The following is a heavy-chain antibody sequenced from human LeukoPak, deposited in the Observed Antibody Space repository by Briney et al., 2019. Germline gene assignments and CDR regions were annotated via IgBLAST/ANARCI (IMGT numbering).Heavy chain of an antibody. CDR1: GGSISSYY. Sequence: PSETLSLTCTVSGGSISSYYWSWIRQPPGKGLEWIGYIYYSGSTNYNPSLKSRVTISVDTSKNQFSLKLSSVTAADTAVYYCAREYGWFGESGGVSSYYFDYWGQGTLVTVSS. CDR2: IYYSGST. D-gene: IGHD3-10*01. J-gene: IGHJ4*02. V-gene: IGHV4-59*01. CDR3: AREYGWFGESGGVSSYYFDY.